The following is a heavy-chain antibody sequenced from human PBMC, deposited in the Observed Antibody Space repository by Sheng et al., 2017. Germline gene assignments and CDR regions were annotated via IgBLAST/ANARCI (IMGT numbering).Heavy chain of an antibody. J-gene: IGHJ4*02. CDR1: GYSFTRYW. CDR2: IDPSDSFV. V-gene: IGHV5-10-1*01. CDR3: ARLGFSASGSYYNVLYF. D-gene: IGHD3-10*01. Sequence: EVQLVQSGAEVKKPGESLRISCKGSGYSFTRYWIIWVRQMPGKGLEWMGRIDPSDSFVNYNPSFQGHVTISADKSINTAYLQWSSLKASDTATYYCARLGFSASGSYYNVLYFWGQGTLVTVSS.